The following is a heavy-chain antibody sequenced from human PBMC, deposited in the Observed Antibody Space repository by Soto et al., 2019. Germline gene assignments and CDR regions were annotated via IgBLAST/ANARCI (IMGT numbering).Heavy chain of an antibody. D-gene: IGHD6-19*01. V-gene: IGHV3-13*01. CDR1: GFTFSSYD. CDR3: ARALQYSSGWGGFDY. J-gene: IGHJ4*02. Sequence: PGGSLRLSCAASGFTFSSYDMHWVRQATGKGLEWVSAIGTAGDTYYPGSVKGRFTISRENAKNSLYLQMNSLRAEDTAVYYCARALQYSSGWGGFDYWGQGTLVTSPQ. CDR2: IGTAGDT.